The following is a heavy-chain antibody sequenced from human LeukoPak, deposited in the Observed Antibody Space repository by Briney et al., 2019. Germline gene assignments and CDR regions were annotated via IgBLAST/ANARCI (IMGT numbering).Heavy chain of an antibody. CDR2: IYTNGGT. CDR3: ASSRWPRDANFDY. D-gene: IGHD6-13*01. CDR1: GGSISSGIYY. J-gene: IGHJ4*02. V-gene: IGHV4-61*02. Sequence: SQTLSLTCTVSGGSISSGIYYWNWIRQPAGKGLEWIARIYTNGGTNYNTSLRIRVIISIDTPTNQVSLKLSSVTAADPAVYYCASSRWPRDANFDYWGQGNLVTVSS.